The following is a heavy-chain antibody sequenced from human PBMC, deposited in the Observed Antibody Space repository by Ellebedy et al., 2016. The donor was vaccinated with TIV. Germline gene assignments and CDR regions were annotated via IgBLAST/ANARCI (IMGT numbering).Heavy chain of an antibody. D-gene: IGHD1-26*01. CDR3: AKAVERGALDI. CDR1: GFTFDDYA. CDR2: ISWNSGVI. Sequence: PGGSLRLSCEASGFTFDDYAMHWVRQAPGKGLEWVSGISWNSGVIEYADSVKGRFTISRDNAKNSVFLQMNSLRVEDMALYYCAKAVERGALDIWGKGTVATVSP. J-gene: IGHJ3*02. V-gene: IGHV3-9*03.